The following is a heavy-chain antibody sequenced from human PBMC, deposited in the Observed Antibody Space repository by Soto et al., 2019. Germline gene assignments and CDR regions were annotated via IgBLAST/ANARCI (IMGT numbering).Heavy chain of an antibody. D-gene: IGHD6-6*01. V-gene: IGHV7-4-1*01. CDR3: ARDRLRLGIAARSAWFDP. J-gene: IGHJ5*02. CDR1: GYTFTSYA. Sequence: ASVKVSCKASGYTFTSYAMNWVRQAHGQGLEWMGWINTNTGNPTYAQGFTGRFVFSLDTSVSTAYLQICSLKAEDTAVYYCARDRLRLGIAARSAWFDPWGQGTLVTVS. CDR2: INTNTGNP.